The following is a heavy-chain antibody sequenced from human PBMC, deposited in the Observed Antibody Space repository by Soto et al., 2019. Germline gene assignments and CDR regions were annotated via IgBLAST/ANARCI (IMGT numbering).Heavy chain of an antibody. J-gene: IGHJ6*02. CDR3: VRNRLVYCSTTSCSPSHQYAMDV. V-gene: IGHV1-69*01. D-gene: IGHD2-2*01. CDR1: GGTFSSYA. CDR2: IIPIFGTT. Sequence: QVQLVQSGAEVKKPGSSVKVSCKASGGTFSSYAISWVRQAPGQGPEWMGGIIPIFGTTNYAQKFQGRVTFTAEESTSTAYMELSSLRSEDTAVYYCVRNRLVYCSTTSCSPSHQYAMDVWGQGTTVTVSS.